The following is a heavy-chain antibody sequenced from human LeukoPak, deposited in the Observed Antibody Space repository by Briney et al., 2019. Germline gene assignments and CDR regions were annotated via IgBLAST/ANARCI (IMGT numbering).Heavy chain of an antibody. CDR1: GFTFSSYW. Sequence: LSGGSLRLSCAASGFTFSSYWMHWVRQAPGKGLVWVSRIFGDASSTNYADSVKGRFTISRDNAKNTLYLQMNSLRADDTAVYYCARVLPNSGRYFDYWGQGTLVTVSS. J-gene: IGHJ4*02. D-gene: IGHD6-19*01. CDR3: ARVLPNSGRYFDY. CDR2: IFGDASST. V-gene: IGHV3-74*01.